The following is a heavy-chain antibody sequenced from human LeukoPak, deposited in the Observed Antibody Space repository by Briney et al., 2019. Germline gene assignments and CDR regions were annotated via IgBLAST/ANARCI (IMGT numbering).Heavy chain of an antibody. CDR2: ITSSSNYI. V-gene: IGHV3-21*01. CDR3: ARKNGLDY. CDR1: GFTFSRYS. Sequence: GGSLGLSCAASGFTFSRYSMNWVRQAPGKGLEWVSLITSSSNYIYYADSVKGRFTISRDNAKNSLYLEMNSLRAEDTAVYYCARKNGLDYWGQGTLVTVSS. J-gene: IGHJ4*02.